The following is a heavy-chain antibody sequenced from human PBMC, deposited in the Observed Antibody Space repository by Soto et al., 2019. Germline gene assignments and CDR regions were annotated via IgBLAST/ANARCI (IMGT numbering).Heavy chain of an antibody. CDR3: ALGGANTVLEIYWFFDL. CDR2: ISAYNGNT. CDR1: GYTFTSYG. Sequence: ASVKVSCKASGYTFTSYGISWVRQAPGQRLEWMGWISAYNGNTNYAQKLQGRVTMTTDTSTSTPYMELTSLRSDDTAVYYCALGGANTVLEIYWFFDLWGRGTLVTV. J-gene: IGHJ2*01. V-gene: IGHV1-18*01. D-gene: IGHD1-1*01.